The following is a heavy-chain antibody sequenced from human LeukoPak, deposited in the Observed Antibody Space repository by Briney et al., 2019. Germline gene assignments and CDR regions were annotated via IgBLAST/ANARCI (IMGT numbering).Heavy chain of an antibody. V-gene: IGHV4-39*01. D-gene: IGHD3-22*01. CDR3: ARHVRITMIVVVITPDY. Sequence: SGTLSLTCTVSGGSISSSSYYWGWIRQPPGKGLEWIGSIYYSGSTYYNPSLESRVTISVDTSKNQFSLKLSSVTAADTAVYYCARHVRITMIVVVITPDYWGQGTLVTVSS. CDR2: IYYSGST. CDR1: GGSISSSSYY. J-gene: IGHJ4*02.